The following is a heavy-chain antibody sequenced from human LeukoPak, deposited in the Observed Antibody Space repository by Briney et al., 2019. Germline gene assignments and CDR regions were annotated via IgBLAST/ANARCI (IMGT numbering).Heavy chain of an antibody. CDR2: ISYDGSNK. Sequence: GGSLRLSCAASGFIVSSYAMHWVRQAPGKGLEWVAVISYDGSNKYYADSVKGRFTISRDNSKNTPYLQMNSLRAEDTAVYYCARDLGSGWTMGTFDYWGQGTLVTVSS. CDR1: GFIVSSYA. J-gene: IGHJ4*02. V-gene: IGHV3-30*04. D-gene: IGHD6-19*01. CDR3: ARDLGSGWTMGTFDY.